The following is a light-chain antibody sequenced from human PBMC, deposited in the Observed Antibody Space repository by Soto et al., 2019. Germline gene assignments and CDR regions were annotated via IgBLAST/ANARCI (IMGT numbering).Light chain of an antibody. CDR3: MQGTHWPWT. CDR2: TVS. CDR1: QSLVYGDGNTH. V-gene: IGKV2-30*01. J-gene: IGKJ1*01. Sequence: EVVMTQSPLSLPVTLGQPASISCRSSQSLVYGDGNTHLNWFQQRPGQSPRRLIYTVSNRDSGVPDRFSGSGSGTDFTLKISRVEAEDVGVYYCMQGTHWPWTFGHGTKVDIK.